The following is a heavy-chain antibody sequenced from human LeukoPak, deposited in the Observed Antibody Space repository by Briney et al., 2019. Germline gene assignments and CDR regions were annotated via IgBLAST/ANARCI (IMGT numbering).Heavy chain of an antibody. Sequence: SETLSLTCTVSGGSISSYYWSWIRQPPGKGLEWIGYIYYSGSTNYNPSLKSRVTISVDTSKNQFSLKLSSVTAADTAVYYCARLDGSYYIDYWGQGTLVTVSS. CDR1: GGSISSYY. V-gene: IGHV4-59*01. CDR3: ARLDGSYYIDY. CDR2: IYYSGST. J-gene: IGHJ4*02. D-gene: IGHD1-26*01.